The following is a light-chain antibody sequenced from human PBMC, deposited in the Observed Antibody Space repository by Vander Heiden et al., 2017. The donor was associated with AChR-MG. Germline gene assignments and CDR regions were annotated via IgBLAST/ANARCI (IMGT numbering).Light chain of an antibody. CDR1: QSISSW. J-gene: IGKJ1*01. CDR3: QQYNSYSRT. Sequence: DIQMPQSPSTLSASVGDRVTITCRASQSISSWLAWYQQKPGKAPKLLIYKASSVESGVPSRFSGSGSGTEFTLTSSSLQPEDFATYYCQQYNSYSRTFGQGTKVEIK. CDR2: KAS. V-gene: IGKV1-5*03.